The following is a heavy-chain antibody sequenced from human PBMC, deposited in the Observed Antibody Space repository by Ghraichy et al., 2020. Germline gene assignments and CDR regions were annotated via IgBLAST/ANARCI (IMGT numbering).Heavy chain of an antibody. V-gene: IGHV1-69*13. D-gene: IGHD3-9*01. CDR2: IIPIFGTA. J-gene: IGHJ6*03. CDR3: ARSVARAYDILTGESYYYYMDV. CDR1: GGTFSSYA. Sequence: SVKVSCKASGGTFSSYAISWVRQAPGQGLEWMGGIIPIFGTANYAQKFQGRVTITADESTSTAYMELSSLRSEDTAVYYCARSVARAYDILTGESYYYYMDVWGKGTTVTVSS.